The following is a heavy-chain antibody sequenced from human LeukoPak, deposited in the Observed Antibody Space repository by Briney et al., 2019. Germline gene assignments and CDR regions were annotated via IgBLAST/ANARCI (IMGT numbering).Heavy chain of an antibody. CDR1: GFTFGDYA. Sequence: GGSLRLSCTTSGFTFGDYAMSWVRQAPGKGLEWVSFIRRKAHGGTTEYAASVKGRFSSSRDDSKSIAYLQMNSLKTEDTAVYFCTRVTYYYDNSGYFHFDSWGQGSLVTFSS. CDR3: TRVTYYYDNSGYFHFDS. CDR2: IRRKAHGGTT. J-gene: IGHJ4*02. D-gene: IGHD3-22*01. V-gene: IGHV3-49*04.